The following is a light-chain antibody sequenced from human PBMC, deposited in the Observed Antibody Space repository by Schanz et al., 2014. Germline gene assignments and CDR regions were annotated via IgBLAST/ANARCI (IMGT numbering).Light chain of an antibody. V-gene: IGLV2-14*03. CDR3: SSYTSSSTLHYV. Sequence: QSALTQPASVSGSPGQSITISCSGTDSDIGTYNYVSWYQRHPGKAPKLMIYDVSYRPSGVSDRFSGPKSGNTASLSVSGLQAEDEADYYCSSYTSSSTLHYVFGTGTKLTVL. CDR2: DVS. J-gene: IGLJ1*01. CDR1: DSDIGTYNY.